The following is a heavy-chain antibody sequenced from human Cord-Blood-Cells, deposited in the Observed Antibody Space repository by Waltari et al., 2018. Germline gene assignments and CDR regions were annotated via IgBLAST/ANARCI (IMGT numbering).Heavy chain of an antibody. V-gene: IGHV4-31*03. CDR2: IYYSGST. D-gene: IGHD6-13*01. J-gene: IGHJ5*02. Sequence: QVQLQESGPGLVKPSQTLSLTCTVSGGSISSGGSYWSWIRQHPGKGLEWIGYIYYSGSTYYNPSLKSRVTISVDTSKNQFSLKLSSVTAADTAVYYCARNLIAAAGGFDPWGQGTLVTVSS. CDR3: ARNLIAAAGGFDP. CDR1: GGSISSGGSY.